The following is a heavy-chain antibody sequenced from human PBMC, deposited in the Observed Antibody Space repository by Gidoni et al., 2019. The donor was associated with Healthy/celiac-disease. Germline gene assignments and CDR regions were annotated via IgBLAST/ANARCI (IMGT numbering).Heavy chain of an antibody. V-gene: IGHV3-23*01. CDR1: GFTFSSYA. J-gene: IGHJ3*02. Sequence: LSCAASGFTFSSYAMSWVRQVPGKGLEWVSAISGSGGSTYYADSVKGRFTISRDNSKNTLYLQMNSLRAEDTAVYYCAKGAGIRYFSWLSRGHDAFDIWGQGTMVTVSS. D-gene: IGHD3-9*01. CDR3: AKGAGIRYFSWLSRGHDAFDI. CDR2: ISGSGGST.